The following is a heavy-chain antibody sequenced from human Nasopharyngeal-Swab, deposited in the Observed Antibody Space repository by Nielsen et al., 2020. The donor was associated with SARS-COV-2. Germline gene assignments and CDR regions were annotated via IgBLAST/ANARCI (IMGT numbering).Heavy chain of an antibody. CDR3: AKTDYGDLSYYFDY. V-gene: IGHV3-48*01. J-gene: IGHJ4*02. Sequence: GESLKISCAASGFTFSSYSMNWVRQAPGKGLEWVSYISSSSSTIYYADSVKGRFTISRDNAKNSLYLQMNSLRAEDTAVYYCAKTDYGDLSYYFDYWGQGTLVTVSS. CDR1: GFTFSSYS. CDR2: ISSSSSTI. D-gene: IGHD4-17*01.